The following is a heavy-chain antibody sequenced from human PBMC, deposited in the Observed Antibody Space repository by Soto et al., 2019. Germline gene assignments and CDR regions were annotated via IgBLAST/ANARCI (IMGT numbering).Heavy chain of an antibody. J-gene: IGHJ6*02. D-gene: IGHD2-2*01. CDR3: ARDVALVPAAPMEHCGMAV. Sequence: AASVKVSCKASGYTFTGYYMHWVRQAPGQGLDWMGWINPNSGGTNYAQKFQGWVTMTRDTSISTAYMELSRLRSDDTAVYYCARDVALVPAAPMEHCGMAVWGQGTTVTVSS. CDR2: INPNSGGT. V-gene: IGHV1-2*04. CDR1: GYTFTGYY.